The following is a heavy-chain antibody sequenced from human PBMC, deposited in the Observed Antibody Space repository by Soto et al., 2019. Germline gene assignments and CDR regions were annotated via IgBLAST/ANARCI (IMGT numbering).Heavy chain of an antibody. CDR2: INHSGST. D-gene: IGHD2-8*02. CDR3: ARDKITGLFDY. V-gene: IGHV4-34*01. CDR1: GGTFSGYY. J-gene: IGHJ4*02. Sequence: SETLSLTCAVYGGTFSGYYWTWIRQPPGTGLEWIGEINHSGSTNYNPSLKSRVTISVDTSKNQFSLKLTSVTAADTAVYYCARDKITGLFDYWGQGTLFTVSS.